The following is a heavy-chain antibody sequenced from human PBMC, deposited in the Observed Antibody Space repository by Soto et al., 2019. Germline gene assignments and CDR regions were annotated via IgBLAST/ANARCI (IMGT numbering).Heavy chain of an antibody. J-gene: IGHJ4*02. CDR1: GLTFTNYA. D-gene: IGHD3-22*01. Sequence: ERCLRRSCAASGLTFTNYAMSWVRQAPGKGLEWVSGISGSGGSTYYADSVKGRFTISRDSSKNTLYLQMNSLRAEDTAVYYCAKGSLVVITVGGRFDYWRQGSLVTVCS. CDR3: AKGSLVVITVGGRFDY. V-gene: IGHV3-23*01. CDR2: ISGSGGST.